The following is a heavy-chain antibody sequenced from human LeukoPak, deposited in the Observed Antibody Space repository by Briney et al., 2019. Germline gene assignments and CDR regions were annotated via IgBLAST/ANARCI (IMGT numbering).Heavy chain of an antibody. V-gene: IGHV3-74*01. Sequence: GGSLRLSCAASGFTFSNYWMHWVRQAPGKGLVWVSRIDSHGSSTSYADSVKGRFTISRDNAKNTLFLQMNSLRAEDTAVYYCAKGRGWEASYYYYYMDVWGKGTTVTISS. CDR1: GFTFSNYW. D-gene: IGHD1-26*01. CDR2: IDSHGSST. CDR3: AKGRGWEASYYYYYMDV. J-gene: IGHJ6*03.